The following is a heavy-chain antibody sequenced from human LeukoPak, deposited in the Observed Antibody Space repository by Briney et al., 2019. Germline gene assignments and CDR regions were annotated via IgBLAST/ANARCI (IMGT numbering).Heavy chain of an antibody. Sequence: SETLSLTCTVSGGSISSSSYYWGWIRQPPGKGLEWIGSIYYSGSTYYNPSLKSRFTISVDTSKNQFSLKLSSVTAADTAVYYCARPSHYGGNSYYFDYWGQGTLVTVSS. CDR2: IYYSGST. CDR1: GGSISSSSYY. D-gene: IGHD4-17*01. CDR3: ARPSHYGGNSYYFDY. J-gene: IGHJ4*02. V-gene: IGHV4-39*01.